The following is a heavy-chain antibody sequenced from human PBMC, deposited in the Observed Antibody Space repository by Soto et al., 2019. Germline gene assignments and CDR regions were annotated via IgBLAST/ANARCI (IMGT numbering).Heavy chain of an antibody. CDR1: GLTFSGYG. J-gene: IGHJ4*02. Sequence: QVQLVESGGGVVQPGRSLRLSCAASGLTFSGYGMHWVRQAPGQGLEWVAVIHYDPNKTYYADSVKGRLTISRDNSRNTLYLQMNSLRVEDTAVYYCATDGPGTGRYFGEYRGQGTLVTVSS. CDR2: IHYDPNKT. V-gene: IGHV3-33*01. CDR3: ATDGPGTGRYFGEY. D-gene: IGHD6-19*01.